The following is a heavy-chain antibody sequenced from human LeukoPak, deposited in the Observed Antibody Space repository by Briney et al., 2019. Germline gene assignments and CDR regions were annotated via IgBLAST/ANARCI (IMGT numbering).Heavy chain of an antibody. V-gene: IGHV4-39*07. CDR1: GGSISSSNYF. Sequence: KTSETLSLTCTVSGGSISSSNYFWGWVRQPPGKGLEWIGTISYSGTTHDNPSLKSRVIISVDTSKKQFSLRLSSVTAADTAAYYCARGLSVGRGVNKPYYFDYWGQGPLVTVSS. CDR2: ISYSGTT. J-gene: IGHJ4*02. CDR3: ARGLSVGRGVNKPYYFDY. D-gene: IGHD3-10*01.